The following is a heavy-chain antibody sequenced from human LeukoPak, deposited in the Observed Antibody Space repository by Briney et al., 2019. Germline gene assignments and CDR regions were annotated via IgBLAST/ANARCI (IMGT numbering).Heavy chain of an antibody. Sequence: ASVKVSCKASGYTFTNYGISWVRQAPGQGLEWMGWISPYNGNTNYAQKLQGRVTMTTDTSTSTAYMELRSLRSDDTAVYYCAREDSSSWYGGNWFDPWGQGTLVTVSS. CDR2: ISPYNGNT. D-gene: IGHD6-13*01. V-gene: IGHV1-18*01. J-gene: IGHJ5*02. CDR1: GYTFTNYG. CDR3: AREDSSSWYGGNWFDP.